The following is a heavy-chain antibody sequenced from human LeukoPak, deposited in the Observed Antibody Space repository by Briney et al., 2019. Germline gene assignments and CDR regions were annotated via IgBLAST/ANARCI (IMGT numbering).Heavy chain of an antibody. D-gene: IGHD6-19*01. CDR2: ISGSGGST. J-gene: IGHJ4*02. CDR1: GFTFSSYA. Sequence: PGGSLRLSCAASGFTFSSYAMSRVRQAPGKGLEWVSAISGSGGSTNYADSVKGRFTISRDNSKNTLYLQMNSLRAEDTAVYYCAKQRHPNGWYYFNYWGQGTLVTVSS. CDR3: AKQRHPNGWYYFNY. V-gene: IGHV3-23*01.